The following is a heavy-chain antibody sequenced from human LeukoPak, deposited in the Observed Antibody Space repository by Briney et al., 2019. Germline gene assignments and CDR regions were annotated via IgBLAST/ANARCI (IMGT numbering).Heavy chain of an antibody. D-gene: IGHD3-10*01. V-gene: IGHV3-30*18. Sequence: PGGSLRHSCAASGFTFSSYGMHWVRQAPGKGLDWVAVISYDGSNKYYVDSVKGRFTISRDNSKNMLYLQTNSLRAEDTAVYYCAKNELLWFGEFDAFDIWGQGTMVTVSS. J-gene: IGHJ3*02. CDR3: AKNELLWFGEFDAFDI. CDR2: ISYDGSNK. CDR1: GFTFSSYG.